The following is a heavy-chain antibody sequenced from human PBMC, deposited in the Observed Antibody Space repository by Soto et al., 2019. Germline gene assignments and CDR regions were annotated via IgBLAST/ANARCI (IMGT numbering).Heavy chain of an antibody. CDR2: INSDGSST. Sequence: GGSLRLSCAASGFTFSSYWMHWVRQAPGKGLVWVSRINSDGSSTSYADSVKGRFTISRDNAKNTLYLQMNSLRAEDTAVYYCARVGGYRAVDYYYGMDVWGQGTTVTVSS. J-gene: IGHJ6*02. V-gene: IGHV3-74*01. D-gene: IGHD3-22*01. CDR3: ARVGGYRAVDYYYGMDV. CDR1: GFTFSSYW.